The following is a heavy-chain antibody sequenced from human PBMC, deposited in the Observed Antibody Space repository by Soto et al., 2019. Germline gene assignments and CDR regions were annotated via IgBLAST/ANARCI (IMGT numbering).Heavy chain of an antibody. CDR1: EFTFSSSG. CDR2: ISYDGSNK. CDR3: AKGRSSSPTFYYYYHMDV. Sequence: GGSLRLSFAACEFTFSSSGMHWVRQAPGKGLEWVAVISYDGSNKYYADSVKGRFTISRDNSKNTLYLQMNSLRAEDTAVYYCAKGRSSSPTFYYYYHMDVWGKGTTVTVSS. D-gene: IGHD6-13*01. V-gene: IGHV3-30*18. J-gene: IGHJ6*03.